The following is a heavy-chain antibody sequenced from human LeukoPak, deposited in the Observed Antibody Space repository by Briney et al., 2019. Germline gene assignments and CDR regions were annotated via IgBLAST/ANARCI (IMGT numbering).Heavy chain of an antibody. D-gene: IGHD6-19*01. CDR3: ARTSVHDAFDI. CDR1: GYSISSGYY. Sequence: PSETLSLTCTVSGYSISSGYYWGWIRQPPGKGLEWIGSIYYTGSTYYNPSLKSRVTISVDTSKNQFSLKLSSVTAADTAVYYCARTSVHDAFDIWGQGTMVTVSS. CDR2: IYYTGST. V-gene: IGHV4-38-2*02. J-gene: IGHJ3*02.